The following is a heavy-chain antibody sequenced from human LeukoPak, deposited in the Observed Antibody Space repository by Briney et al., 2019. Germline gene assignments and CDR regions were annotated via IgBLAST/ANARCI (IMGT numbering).Heavy chain of an antibody. CDR1: GFTFSTYT. J-gene: IGHJ2*01. CDR2: MSGSEDYI. V-gene: IGHV3-23*01. CDR3: AKEVLNYEIPYWYFDL. D-gene: IGHD3-9*01. Sequence: GGSLRLSRAASGFTFSTYTMSWVRQAPGKGLEWVSAMSGSEDYIYYADSVKGRFTISRDNSKNTLYLQMNSLRAEDTAVYHCAKEVLNYEIPYWYFDLWGRGTLVTVSS.